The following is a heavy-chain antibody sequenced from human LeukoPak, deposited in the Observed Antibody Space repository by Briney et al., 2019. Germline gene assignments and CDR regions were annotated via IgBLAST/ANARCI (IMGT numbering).Heavy chain of an antibody. Sequence: GASVKVSCKASGGTFSSYAISWVRQAPGQGLEWMGGIIPIFGTANYAQKFQGRVTITADESTSTAYMELSSLRSEDTAVYYCARGPPDYGDSPTDVWGKGTTATVSS. V-gene: IGHV1-69*13. D-gene: IGHD4-17*01. CDR1: GGTFSSYA. CDR3: ARGPPDYGDSPTDV. CDR2: IIPIFGTA. J-gene: IGHJ6*04.